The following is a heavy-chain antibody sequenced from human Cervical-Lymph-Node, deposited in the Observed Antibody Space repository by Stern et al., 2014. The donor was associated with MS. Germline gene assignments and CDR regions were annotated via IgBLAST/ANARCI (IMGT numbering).Heavy chain of an antibody. Sequence: VQLVESGAEVKVPGSSVKVSCKPSGGTFNDYTVNWVRQAPGQGLEWMGGIIPLSDSTNYAPNFKGRATITADDSTTTVYLELTSLTSQDTAVYYCATHSTRSWFRMWFDPWGQGTLVTVSS. CDR2: IIPLSDST. CDR3: ATHSTRSWFRMWFDP. D-gene: IGHD6-13*01. CDR1: GGTFNDYT. J-gene: IGHJ5*02. V-gene: IGHV1-69*01.